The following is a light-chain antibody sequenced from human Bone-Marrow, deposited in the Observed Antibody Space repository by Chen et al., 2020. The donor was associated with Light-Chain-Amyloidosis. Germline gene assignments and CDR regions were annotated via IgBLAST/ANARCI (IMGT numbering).Light chain of an antibody. Sequence: QSVLTQPPSTSGTPGQRVTISCSGSTSNIGTYTVNWYRQVPGTAPRLLIQSDNQRPSGVPDRFSGSKSGTSASLAISWLQSEDEADYYCAAWDDSLNGVVFGGGTKLTV. CDR2: SDN. V-gene: IGLV1-44*01. CDR1: TSNIGTYT. CDR3: AAWDDSLNGVV. J-gene: IGLJ2*01.